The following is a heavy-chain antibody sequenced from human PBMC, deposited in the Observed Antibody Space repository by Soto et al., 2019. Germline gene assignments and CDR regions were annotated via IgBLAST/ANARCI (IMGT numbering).Heavy chain of an antibody. V-gene: IGHV1-18*01. CDR2: ISPYTGNT. Sequence: QVQLVQSGDEVKKPGASVKVSCKASGYIFVNYGIAWVRQAPGQGLEWMGWISPYTGNTHSATKIQGRLTMTTDTSTSSVYMDLGSLTPDDTAVYYCVMVDNYVTPTPQDVWGQGTTVTVSS. CDR3: VMVDNYVTPTPQDV. D-gene: IGHD3-16*01. CDR1: GYIFVNYG. J-gene: IGHJ6*02.